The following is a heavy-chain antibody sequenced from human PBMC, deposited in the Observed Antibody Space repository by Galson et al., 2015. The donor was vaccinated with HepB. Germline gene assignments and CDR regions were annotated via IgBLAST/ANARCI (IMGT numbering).Heavy chain of an antibody. V-gene: IGHV1-46*01. CDR2: INPSGGST. J-gene: IGHJ4*02. Sequence: SVKVSCKASGYTFTSYYMHWVRQAPGQGLEWMGIINPSGGSTSYAQKFQGRVTMTRDTSTSTVYMEMNSLRAEDTAVYYCAKGTPGYSGYETISYYFDYWGQGTLVTVSS. D-gene: IGHD5-12*01. CDR3: AKGTPGYSGYETISYYFDY. CDR1: GYTFTSYY.